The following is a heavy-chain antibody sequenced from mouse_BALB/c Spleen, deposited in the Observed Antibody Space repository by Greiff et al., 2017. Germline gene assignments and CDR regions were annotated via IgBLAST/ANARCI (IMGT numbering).Heavy chain of an antibody. CDR2: IYPGSGST. V-gene: IGHV1-77*01. Sequence: LVESGPELVKPGASVKMSCKASGYTFTDYVISWVKQRTGQGLEWIGEIYPGSGSTYYNEKFKGKATLTADKSSNTAYMQLSSLTSEDSAVYFCARSGDYYAMDDWGQGTSVTVSS. CDR1: GYTFTDYV. J-gene: IGHJ4*01. CDR3: ARSGDYYAMDD. D-gene: IGHD3-2*02.